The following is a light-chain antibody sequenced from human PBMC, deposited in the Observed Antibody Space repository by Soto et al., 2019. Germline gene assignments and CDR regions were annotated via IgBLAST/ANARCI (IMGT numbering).Light chain of an antibody. Sequence: QSVLTQPPSVSGTPGQRVTISCTGSSSNIGAGYDVLWYQQLPGTAPKLLIYGNSNRPSGVPDRFSGSKSGTSASLAITGLQAEYEADYYCQSYDSSLSGAVVFGGGTKVTVL. CDR3: QSYDSSLSGAVV. CDR1: SSNIGAGYD. J-gene: IGLJ2*01. V-gene: IGLV1-40*01. CDR2: GNS.